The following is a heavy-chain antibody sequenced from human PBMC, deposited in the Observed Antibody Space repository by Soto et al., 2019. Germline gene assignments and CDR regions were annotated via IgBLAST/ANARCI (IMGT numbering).Heavy chain of an antibody. CDR3: ARDQSWHDLVWWFVP. Sequence: ASVKVSCKAIGYSFTSHYIHWVRQAPGQGLGWMGTIYPGGVNIGYAQKFKGRVTMTKDTSTSTVYMELNSLTSEDTAVYYCARDQSWHDLVWWFVPWG. V-gene: IGHV1-46*03. J-gene: IGHJ5*02. CDR2: IYPGGVNI. D-gene: IGHD1-1*01. CDR1: GYSFTSHY.